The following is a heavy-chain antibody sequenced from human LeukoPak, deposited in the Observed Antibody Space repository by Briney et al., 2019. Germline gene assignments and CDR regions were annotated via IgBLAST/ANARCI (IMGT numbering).Heavy chain of an antibody. Sequence: GGSLRLSCAASGFTFRNYAMTWVRQAPGKGQEWVSSIPSSGGGTYYADSVKGRFTISRDNSKNMLYLQMNSLRAEDTAVYYCARRTSGAFDFWDQGTLVTVSS. J-gene: IGHJ4*02. CDR3: ARRTSGAFDF. D-gene: IGHD5-12*01. V-gene: IGHV3-23*01. CDR2: IPSSGGGT. CDR1: GFTFRNYA.